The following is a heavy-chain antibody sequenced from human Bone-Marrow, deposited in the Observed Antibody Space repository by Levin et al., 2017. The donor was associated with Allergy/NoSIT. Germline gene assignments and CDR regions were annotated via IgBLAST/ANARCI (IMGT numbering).Heavy chain of an antibody. V-gene: IGHV3-33*01. CDR3: ARNSDPGQFWYFDL. Sequence: QAGGSLRLSCSASGFTFSNYGMHWVRQAPGKGLEWVAAIGPHGYDEYYVDYLRGRFTISRDNARKTLYLQMSNLGPDDTAVFFCARNSDPGQFWYFDLWGRGTLVTVSS. D-gene: IGHD3-3*01. CDR2: IGPHGYDE. CDR1: GFTFSNYG. J-gene: IGHJ4*02.